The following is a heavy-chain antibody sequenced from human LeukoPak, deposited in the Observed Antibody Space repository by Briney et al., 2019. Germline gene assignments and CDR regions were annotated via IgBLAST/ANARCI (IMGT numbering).Heavy chain of an antibody. V-gene: IGHV4-34*01. D-gene: IGHD6-19*01. CDR2: VNHLGRT. Sequence: SETLSLTCAVSGGSFSVYYWSRIRQPPGKGLEWIGEVNHLGRTNYNPSLKSRVTMSLDTSKKEVSLKLTSVTAADTAVYYCARGSASGIYPIDYWGQGTLVTVSS. CDR3: ARGSASGIYPIDY. CDR1: GGSFSVYY. J-gene: IGHJ4*02.